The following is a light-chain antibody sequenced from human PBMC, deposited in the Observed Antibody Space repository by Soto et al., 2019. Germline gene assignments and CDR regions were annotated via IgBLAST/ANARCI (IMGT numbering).Light chain of an antibody. CDR2: DVS. Sequence: QSALTQPASVSGSPGQSITISCTGTSSDVGGYNYVSWYQQHPGKAPKLMIYDVSNRPSGVSNRFSGSKSGNTASLTISGLPAEDEAEYYCSSYTSSRTLYVFGTGTKLTFL. CDR3: SSYTSSRTLYV. V-gene: IGLV2-14*01. CDR1: SSDVGGYNY. J-gene: IGLJ1*01.